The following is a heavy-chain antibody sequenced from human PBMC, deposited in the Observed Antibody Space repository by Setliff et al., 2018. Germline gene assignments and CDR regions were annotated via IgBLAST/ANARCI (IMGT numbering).Heavy chain of an antibody. J-gene: IGHJ4*02. V-gene: IGHV4-39*02. Sequence: SETLSLTCTVSGGSISSSSYYWGWIRQPPGKGLEWLGSVYFSGYTYYNPSLSGRVTISADTSTNHFSLKLTSVTAADTAVYYCARDNTIVGATDYWGRGTLVTVSS. D-gene: IGHD1-26*01. CDR1: GGSISSSSYY. CDR3: ARDNTIVGATDY. CDR2: VYFSGYT.